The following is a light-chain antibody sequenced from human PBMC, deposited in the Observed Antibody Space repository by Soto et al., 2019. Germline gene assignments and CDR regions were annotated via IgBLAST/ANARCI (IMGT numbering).Light chain of an antibody. CDR3: CSYAGSSPPNYV. CDR2: GVS. V-gene: IGLV2-23*02. Sequence: QSVLTQPASVSGSPGQSITISCTGTSSDVGSYNLVSWYQQHPGKAPKLMIYGVSKRPSGVSNRFSGSKSGNTASLTISGLQAEDEADYYCCSYAGSSPPNYVFGTGTKVTVL. CDR1: SSDVGSYNL. J-gene: IGLJ1*01.